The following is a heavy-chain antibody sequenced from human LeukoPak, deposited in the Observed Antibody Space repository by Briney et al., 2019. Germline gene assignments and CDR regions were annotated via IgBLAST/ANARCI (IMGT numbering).Heavy chain of an antibody. V-gene: IGHV4-61*02. CDR2: IYTSGST. CDR1: GGSISSGSYY. Sequence: PSQTLSLTCTVSGGSISSGSYYWSWIRQPAGKGLEWIGRIYTSGSTNYNPSLKSRVTISVDTSKNQFSLKLSSVTAADTAVYYCARDGTTVDGHIVVVPAAIEDAFDIRGQGTMVTVSS. J-gene: IGHJ3*02. D-gene: IGHD2-2*01. CDR3: ARDGTTVDGHIVVVPAAIEDAFDI.